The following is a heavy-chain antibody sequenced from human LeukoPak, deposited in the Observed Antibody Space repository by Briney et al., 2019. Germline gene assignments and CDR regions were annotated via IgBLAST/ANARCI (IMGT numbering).Heavy chain of an antibody. Sequence: GESLQISCKSSGYSFPSYWIGWVRQMPGKGLEWMGIIYPGDSESRCSPSFQGQVTISADKSISTAYLQWSSLKASDTAVYYCARRYGSGSHFDYWGQGTLVTVSS. D-gene: IGHD6-19*01. CDR1: GYSFPSYW. J-gene: IGHJ4*02. CDR3: ARRYGSGSHFDY. CDR2: IYPGDSES. V-gene: IGHV5-51*01.